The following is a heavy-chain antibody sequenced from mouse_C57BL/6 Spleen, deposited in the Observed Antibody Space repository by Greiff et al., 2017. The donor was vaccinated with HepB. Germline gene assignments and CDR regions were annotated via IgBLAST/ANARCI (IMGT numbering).Heavy chain of an antibody. D-gene: IGHD2-4*01. V-gene: IGHV1-26*01. CDR2: INPNNGGT. J-gene: IGHJ3*01. CDR3: ARYDYDEWIAY. CDR1: GYTFTDYY. Sequence: VQLQQSGPELVKPGASVKISCKASGYTFTDYYMNWVKQSHGKSLEWIGDINPNNGGTSYNQKFKGKATLTVDKSSSTAYMELRSLTSEDSAVYYCARYDYDEWIAYWGQGTLVTVSA.